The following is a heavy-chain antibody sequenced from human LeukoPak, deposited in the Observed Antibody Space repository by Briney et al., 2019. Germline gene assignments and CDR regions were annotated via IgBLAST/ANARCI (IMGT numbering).Heavy chain of an antibody. CDR2: ISLRGLT. D-gene: IGHD1-26*01. CDR1: GGSLSGTNW. V-gene: IGHV4-4*02. J-gene: IGHJ4*02. CDR3: SRESGPFSPFGF. Sequence: PSETLSLTCGVSGGSLSGTNWWSWVRQPPGQGLEWIGEISLRGLTNYNPSLRSRLTMSLDESKNQVSLNLTSVTAADTAVYYCSRESGPFSPFGFWGQGTLVSVHS.